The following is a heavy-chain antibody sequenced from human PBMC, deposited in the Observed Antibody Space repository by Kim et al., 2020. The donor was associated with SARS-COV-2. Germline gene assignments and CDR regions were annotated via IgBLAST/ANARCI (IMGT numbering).Heavy chain of an antibody. V-gene: IGHV3-43*02. CDR3: ARDKRCSKITCFGWTDP. D-gene: IGHD2-2*01. CDR2: ISGDGTGT. J-gene: IGHJ5*02. Sequence: GGSLRLSCAASGFTFDDYAMHWIRQAPGKGLEWVGVISGDGTGTAYADSVKGRFTISRDNSLRSLYLQMNSLRNEDTAFYYCARDKRCSKITCFGWTDPWGQGTLVTVSS. CDR1: GFTFDDYA.